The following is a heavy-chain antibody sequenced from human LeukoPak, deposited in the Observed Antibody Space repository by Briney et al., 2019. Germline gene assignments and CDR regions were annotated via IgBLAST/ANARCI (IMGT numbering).Heavy chain of an antibody. CDR1: GYSISSGDY. CDR3: ARNTTGDKKEVNWFDP. CDR2: VYHSGST. Sequence: SETLSLTCTVSGYSISSGDYWGWIRQPPGKGLEWIGSVYHSGSTHYNPSLKSRVTISVEKTNNNFSLKLTSVTAADTAVYYCARNTTGDKKEVNWFDPWGQGTLVTVSS. J-gene: IGHJ5*02. V-gene: IGHV4-38-2*02. D-gene: IGHD7-27*01.